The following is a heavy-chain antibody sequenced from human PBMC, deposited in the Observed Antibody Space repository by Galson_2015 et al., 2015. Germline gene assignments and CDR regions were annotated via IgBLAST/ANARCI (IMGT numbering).Heavy chain of an antibody. CDR1: GDSVSSGSYY. CDR2: IYYSGDT. D-gene: IGHD3-3*01. J-gene: IGHJ4*02. CDR3: ARVYDFWSGPIDS. V-gene: IGHV4-61*01. Sequence: SETLSLTCSVSGDSVSSGSYYWIWIRQPPGKGLEWIGNIYYSGDTNYNPSLKSRVSISIDTSKNQFSLKLTSVTAADTAMFYCARVYDFWSGPIDSWGQGTLVTVSS.